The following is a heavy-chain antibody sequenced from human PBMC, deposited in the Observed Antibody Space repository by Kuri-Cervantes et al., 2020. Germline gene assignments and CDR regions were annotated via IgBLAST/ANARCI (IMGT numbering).Heavy chain of an antibody. CDR1: GFTFSSYG. J-gene: IGHJ4*02. CDR3: AKGWRAPAATPFEY. D-gene: IGHD2-2*01. CDR2: IWYDGSNK. Sequence: SPLSLTCPASGFTFSSYGMHWVRQAPGKGLEWVAVIWYDGSNKYYADSVKGRFTISRDNSKNTLYLQMNSLRAEDTAVYYCAKGWRAPAATPFEYWGQGTLVTVSS. V-gene: IGHV3-33*06.